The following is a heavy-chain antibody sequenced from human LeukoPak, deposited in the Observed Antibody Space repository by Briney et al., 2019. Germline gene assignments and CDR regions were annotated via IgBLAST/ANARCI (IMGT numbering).Heavy chain of an antibody. CDR3: ARVFQPVRIGSRITDYFDY. V-gene: IGHV3-20*04. Sequence: GGSLRLSRAASGFTFDDYGMSWVRQAPGKGLEWVSGINWNGGSTGYADSVKGRFTISRDNAKNSLYLQMNSLRAEDTALYYCARVFQPVRIGSRITDYFDYWGQGTLVTVSS. J-gene: IGHJ4*02. CDR2: INWNGGST. D-gene: IGHD1-14*01. CDR1: GFTFDDYG.